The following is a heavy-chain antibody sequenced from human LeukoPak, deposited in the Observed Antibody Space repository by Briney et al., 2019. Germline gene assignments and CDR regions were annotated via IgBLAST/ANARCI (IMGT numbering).Heavy chain of an antibody. CDR2: ISFSVNTK. J-gene: IGHJ4*02. CDR3: ARDGNFDY. Sequence: GGSLRLSCAASGFTFSDYSMNWVRQAPGKGLEWVSYISFSVNTKYYGDSVKGRFTISRDNAKNSLYLHMDSLRAEDTAVYYCARDGNFDYWGQGTLVTVSS. V-gene: IGHV3-48*04. D-gene: IGHD1-26*01. CDR1: GFTFSDYS.